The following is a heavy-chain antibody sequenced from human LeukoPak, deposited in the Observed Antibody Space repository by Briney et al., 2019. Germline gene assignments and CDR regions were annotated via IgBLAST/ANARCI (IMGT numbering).Heavy chain of an antibody. CDR3: ARDYRYYGSSGSYPY. CDR2: INPNSGGT. Sequence: ASVKVSCKASGYTFTGYYVHWVRQAPGQGLEWMGWINPNSGGTNYAQKFQGRVTMTRDTSISTVYMELSRLRSDDTAVYYCARDYRYYGSSGSYPYWGQGILVTVSS. V-gene: IGHV1-2*02. J-gene: IGHJ4*02. D-gene: IGHD3-22*01. CDR1: GYTFTGYY.